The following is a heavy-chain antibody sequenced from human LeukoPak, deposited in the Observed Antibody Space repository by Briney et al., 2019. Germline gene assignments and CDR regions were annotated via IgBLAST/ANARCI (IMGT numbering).Heavy chain of an antibody. V-gene: IGHV3-74*01. D-gene: IGHD1-1*01. J-gene: IGHJ4*02. Sequence: GGSLRLSCSASGFIFSNYWMHWVRQAQGKGLMWVSRISKDGLITTYADSVKGRFTISRENAKNTVYMHINSLRAEDSAVYFCARDTHYNSADYWGQGTLVIVSS. CDR1: GFIFSNYW. CDR2: ISKDGLIT. CDR3: ARDTHYNSADY.